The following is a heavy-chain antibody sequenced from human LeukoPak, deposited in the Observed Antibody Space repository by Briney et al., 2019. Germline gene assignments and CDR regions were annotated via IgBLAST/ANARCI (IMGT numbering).Heavy chain of an antibody. D-gene: IGHD2-2*01. CDR2: ISSSGSSI. CDR3: ARKYCSSTSCLFDC. CDR1: GFTFSSYE. J-gene: IGHJ4*02. Sequence: GGSLRLSCAASGFTFSSYEMNWVRQAPGKGLEWVSHISSSGSSIYYADSVKGRFTISRDNAKNSLYLQMNSLRAEDTAVYYCARKYCSSTSCLFDCWGQGTLVTVSS. V-gene: IGHV3-48*03.